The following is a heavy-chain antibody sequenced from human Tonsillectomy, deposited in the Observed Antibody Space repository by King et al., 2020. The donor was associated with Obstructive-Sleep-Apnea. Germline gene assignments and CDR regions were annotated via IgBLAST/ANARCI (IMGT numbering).Heavy chain of an antibody. CDR2: INTGGGTT. Sequence: VQLVESGGGLVQPGGSLRLSCAASGFTFSNYAMSWVRQAPGKGLEWVSAINTGGGTTYYADSVKGRFTISRDNSKNTLYLQMNSLRAEDTAVYYCAKRVDTAMVSDYWGQGTLVTVSS. CDR1: GFTFSNYA. D-gene: IGHD5-18*01. J-gene: IGHJ4*02. V-gene: IGHV3-23*04. CDR3: AKRVDTAMVSDY.